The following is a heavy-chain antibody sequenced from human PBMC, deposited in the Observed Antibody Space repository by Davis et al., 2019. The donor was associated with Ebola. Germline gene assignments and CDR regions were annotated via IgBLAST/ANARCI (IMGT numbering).Heavy chain of an antibody. J-gene: IGHJ4*02. CDR2: IYYSGST. CDR1: GGSISSSSYY. V-gene: IGHV4-39*07. CDR3: ARVVASGSCPFDY. Sequence: SETLSLTCTVSGGSISSSSYYWGWIRQPPGKGLEWIGSIYYSGSTYYNPSLKSRVTISVDTSKNQFSLKLSSVTAADTAVYYCARVVASGSCPFDYWGQGTLVTVSS. D-gene: IGHD1-26*01.